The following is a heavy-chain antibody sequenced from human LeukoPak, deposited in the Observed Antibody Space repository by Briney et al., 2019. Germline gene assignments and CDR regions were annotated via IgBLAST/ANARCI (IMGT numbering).Heavy chain of an antibody. CDR1: GYTFTGYY. D-gene: IGHD6-19*01. CDR3: ARGRGIAVAGNRWDPRNYFYY. CDR2: INPNSGGT. J-gene: IGHJ4*02. Sequence: VASVKVSCKASGYTFTGYYMHWVRQAPGQGLEWMGWINPNSGGTNYAQKFQGRVTMTRDTAISTAYMELSRLRSDDTAVYYCARGRGIAVAGNRWDPRNYFYYWGQGTLVTVSS. V-gene: IGHV1-2*02.